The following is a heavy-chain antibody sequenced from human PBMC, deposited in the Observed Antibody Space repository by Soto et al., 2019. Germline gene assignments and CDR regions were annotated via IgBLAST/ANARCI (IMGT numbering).Heavy chain of an antibody. CDR2: IYHSGRT. CDR1: GYSITSGYY. V-gene: IGHV4-38-2*01. J-gene: IGHJ4*02. Sequence: WETLSLTCSFSGYSITSGYYWGWIRQPPGQGLEWIGSIYHSGRTYYNPSLQSRVTVSVDTSKNHFSLKLSSLTAADTAVYYCATNSGSYPYCGQGTLVTVST. D-gene: IGHD1-26*01. CDR3: ATNSGSYPY.